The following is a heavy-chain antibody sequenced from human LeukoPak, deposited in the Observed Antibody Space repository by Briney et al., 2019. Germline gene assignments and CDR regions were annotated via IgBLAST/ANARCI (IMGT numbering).Heavy chain of an antibody. V-gene: IGHV1-2*02. Sequence: ASVKVSCEASGYTFTVHYIHWVRQVPGQGLEWVGWINPNNGVTKYAQKFQGRVTMTSDTSITTAYMELSSLRSDDTAVYYCARIYRAPDYWGQGTLVTVSS. J-gene: IGHJ4*02. CDR3: ARIYRAPDY. CDR2: INPNNGVT. CDR1: GYTFTVHY. D-gene: IGHD4-11*01.